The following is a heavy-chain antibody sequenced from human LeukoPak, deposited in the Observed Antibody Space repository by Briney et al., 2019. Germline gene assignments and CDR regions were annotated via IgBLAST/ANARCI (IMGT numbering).Heavy chain of an antibody. J-gene: IGHJ4*02. CDR3: ARAVAGEFDY. CDR1: GFTFSSYS. Sequence: GGSLRLSCAASGFTFSSYSMNWVRQAPGKGLECVSSISSSSSYIYYADSVKVRFTISRDNAKNSLYLKMNSLRAEDTAVYYCARAVAGEFDYWGQGTLVTVSS. CDR2: ISSSSSYI. V-gene: IGHV3-21*01. D-gene: IGHD6-19*01.